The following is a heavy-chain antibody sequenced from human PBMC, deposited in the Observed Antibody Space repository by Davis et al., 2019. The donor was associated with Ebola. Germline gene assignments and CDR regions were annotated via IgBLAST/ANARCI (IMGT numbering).Heavy chain of an antibody. J-gene: IGHJ6*02. Sequence: PGGSLRLSCAPSGFTFSSYAMSWVRQAPGKGLEWVSAISGSGGSTYYADSVKGRFTISRDNSKNTLYLQMNSLKASDTAMYYCARLGSDGSGSYYYYYGMDVWGQGTTVTVSS. CDR1: GFTFSSYA. CDR2: ISGSGGST. V-gene: IGHV3-23*01. D-gene: IGHD3-10*01. CDR3: ARLGSDGSGSYYYYYGMDV.